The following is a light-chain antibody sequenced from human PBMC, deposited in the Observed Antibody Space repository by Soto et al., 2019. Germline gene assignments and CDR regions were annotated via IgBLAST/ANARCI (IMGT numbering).Light chain of an antibody. CDR3: LQDHDDSWT. J-gene: IGKJ1*01. CDR2: AAS. V-gene: IGKV1-6*01. CDR1: RDIGSD. Sequence: AIQMTQSPASLSSSVGDRVTISCRASRDIGSDLSWYQQKPGKAPTLLIYAASNLQSGVPSRFRGSRSGTEFTLTVSSLQPEDFATYYCLQDHDDSWTFGQGTKVDIK.